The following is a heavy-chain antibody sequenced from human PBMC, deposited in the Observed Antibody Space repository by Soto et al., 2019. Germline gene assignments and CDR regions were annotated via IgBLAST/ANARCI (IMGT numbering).Heavy chain of an antibody. CDR2: ISYDGSNK. CDR3: ARDLKERGYSGYDVYYYYGMDV. V-gene: IGHV3-30-3*01. D-gene: IGHD5-12*01. J-gene: IGHJ6*02. CDR1: GFTFSSYV. Sequence: PGGSLRLSCAASGFTFSSYVMHWVRQAPGKGLEWVAVISYDGSNKYYADSVKGRFTISRDNSKNTLYLQMNSLRAEDTAVYYCARDLKERGYSGYDVYYYYGMDVWGQGTTVTVSS.